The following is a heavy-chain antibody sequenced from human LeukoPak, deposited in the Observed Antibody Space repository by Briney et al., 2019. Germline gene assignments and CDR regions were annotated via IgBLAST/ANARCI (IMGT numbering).Heavy chain of an antibody. CDR3: ARDRSTTHFDY. D-gene: IGHD5/OR15-5a*01. J-gene: IGHJ4*02. Sequence: GGSLRLSCASSGLTFSRYGMHWVRQAPGKGLEWVAMIWYDGSNTYYADSVKGRFTISRDNSKNTLFLQMDSLRAEDTAVYYCARDRSTTHFDYWGQGTLVTVSS. CDR2: IWYDGSNT. V-gene: IGHV3-33*01. CDR1: GLTFSRYG.